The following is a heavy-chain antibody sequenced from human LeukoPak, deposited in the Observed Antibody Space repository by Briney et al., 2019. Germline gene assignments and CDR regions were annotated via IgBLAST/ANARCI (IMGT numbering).Heavy chain of an antibody. CDR2: IFYSGST. J-gene: IGHJ4*02. CDR1: GGSISSDY. Sequence: SETLSLTCTVSGGSISSDYWSWIRQPPGKGLEWIGYIFYSGSTNYNPSLKSRVTISVDTSKNQFSLKLSSVTAADTAVYYCARAARGKWLPDYWGQGTLVTVSS. D-gene: IGHD3-22*01. CDR3: ARAARGKWLPDY. V-gene: IGHV4-59*01.